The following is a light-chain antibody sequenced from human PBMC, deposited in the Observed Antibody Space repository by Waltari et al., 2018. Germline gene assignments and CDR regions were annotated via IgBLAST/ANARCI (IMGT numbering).Light chain of an antibody. J-gene: IGKJ1*01. Sequence: EIVMTQSPATLPVSPGERATLPCRASQSVSSNLAWYQQKPGQAPRLLIYGASTRATGIPARFSGSGSGTEFTLTISSLQSEDFAVYYCQQYNNWPPGTFGQGTKVEIK. CDR1: QSVSSN. CDR3: QQYNNWPPGT. V-gene: IGKV3-15*01. CDR2: GAS.